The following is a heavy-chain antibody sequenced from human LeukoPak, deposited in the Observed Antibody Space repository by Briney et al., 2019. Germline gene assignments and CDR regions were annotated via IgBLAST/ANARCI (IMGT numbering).Heavy chain of an antibody. D-gene: IGHD3-22*01. J-gene: IGHJ4*02. V-gene: IGHV4-39*01. CDR2: IYHSGST. CDR3: ARLYYDSSGYYQICYFDY. Sequence: SETLSLTCTVSGGSISSSSYYWGWIRQPPGKGLEWIGSIYHSGSTYYNPSLKSPVTISVDTSKNQFSLNLSSVTAADTAVYYCARLYYDSSGYYQICYFDYWGQGTLVTVSS. CDR1: GGSISSSSYY.